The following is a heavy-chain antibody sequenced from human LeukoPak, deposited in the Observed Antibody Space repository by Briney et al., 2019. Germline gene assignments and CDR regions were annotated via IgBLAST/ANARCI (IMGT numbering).Heavy chain of an antibody. Sequence: GRSLRLSCAASGFTFSSYGMHWVRQAPGKGLEWVAVISYDGSNKYYADSVKGRFTISRDNSKNTLYLQMNSLRAEDTAVYYCAEDKLQWAFDIWGQGTMVTVSS. CDR3: AEDKLQWAFDI. J-gene: IGHJ3*02. CDR2: ISYDGSNK. V-gene: IGHV3-30*18. D-gene: IGHD4-23*01. CDR1: GFTFSSYG.